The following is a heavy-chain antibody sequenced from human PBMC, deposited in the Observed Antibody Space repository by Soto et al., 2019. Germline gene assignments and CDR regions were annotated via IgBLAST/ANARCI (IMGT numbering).Heavy chain of an antibody. Sequence: SETLSLTCAVYGGSFSGYYCSWIRQPPGKGLEWMGEINHSGSTNYNPSLKSRVTISVDTAKNQFSLKLSSVTAADTAVYYCARGGPYTVVVPAANGYNWFDPWGQGTLVTVSS. CDR1: GGSFSGYY. CDR2: INHSGST. CDR3: ARGGPYTVVVPAANGYNWFDP. V-gene: IGHV4-34*01. D-gene: IGHD2-2*01. J-gene: IGHJ5*02.